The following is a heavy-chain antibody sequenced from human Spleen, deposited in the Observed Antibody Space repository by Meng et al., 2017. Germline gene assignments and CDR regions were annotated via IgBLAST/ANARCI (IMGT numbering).Heavy chain of an antibody. CDR2: IYQSGST. J-gene: IGHJ4*02. V-gene: IGHV4-4*02. CDR3: ARNGAYCLDS. D-gene: IGHD2-21*01. CDR1: GGSISSSNW. Sequence: QVKLKELGPGLLKPSGTLSLTCFVSGGSISSSNWWSWVRQPPGKGLQWIGEIYQSGSTSSYNPSLRSRVTMSLDTSRNQISLMLTSVTAADTAVYYCARNGAYCLDSWGQGTLVTVSS.